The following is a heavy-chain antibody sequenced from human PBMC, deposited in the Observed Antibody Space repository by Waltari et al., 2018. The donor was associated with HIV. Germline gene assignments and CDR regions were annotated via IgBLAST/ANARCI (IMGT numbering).Heavy chain of an antibody. D-gene: IGHD3-10*01. V-gene: IGHV3-7*04. Sequence: EVQLVESGGGLVQPGGSLRLYCSASGFTFRSYWMSWVRQAPGKGLEWVANIKQDGSEKYYVDSVKGRFTISRDNAKNSLYLQMNSLRAEDTAVYYCARDSGPDAFDIWGQGTMVTVSS. CDR3: ARDSGPDAFDI. CDR2: IKQDGSEK. CDR1: GFTFRSYW. J-gene: IGHJ3*02.